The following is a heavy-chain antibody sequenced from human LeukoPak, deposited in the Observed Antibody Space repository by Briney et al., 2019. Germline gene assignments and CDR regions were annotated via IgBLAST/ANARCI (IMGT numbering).Heavy chain of an antibody. CDR1: GFTFSSYS. CDR2: ISSSSSYI. Sequence: GGSPRLSCAASGFTFSSYSMNWVRQAPGKGLEWVSSISSSSSYIYYADSVKGRFTISRDNAKNSLYLQMNSLRAEDTAVYYCARDDTAMAYFDSSDAFDIWGQGTMVTVSS. D-gene: IGHD5-18*01. J-gene: IGHJ3*02. CDR3: ARDDTAMAYFDSSDAFDI. V-gene: IGHV3-21*01.